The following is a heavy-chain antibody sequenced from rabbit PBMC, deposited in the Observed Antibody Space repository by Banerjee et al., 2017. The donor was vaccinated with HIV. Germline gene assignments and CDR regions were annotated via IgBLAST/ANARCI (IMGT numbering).Heavy chain of an antibody. J-gene: IGHJ4*01. CDR3: VREAGYGGYGDANL. D-gene: IGHD6-1*01. V-gene: IGHV1S7*01. Sequence: QLEESGGGLVQPGGSLTLTCTASGFSISSYYMNWVRQAPGKGLEWIGYIDPVFGITYYANWVNGRFTISSHNAQNTLYLQLNSLTDADTATYFCVREAGYGGYGDANLWGPGTLVTVS. CDR1: GFSISSYY. CDR2: IDPVFGIT.